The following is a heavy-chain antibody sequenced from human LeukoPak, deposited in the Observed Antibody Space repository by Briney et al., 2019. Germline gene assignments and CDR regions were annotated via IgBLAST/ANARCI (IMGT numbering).Heavy chain of an antibody. V-gene: IGHV4-34*01. CDR2: INHSGST. D-gene: IGHD3-3*01. Sequence: SETLSLTCAVYGGSFSGYYWSWIRQPPGKGLEWIGEINHSGSTNYNPSLKSRVTISVDTSKNQFSLELSSVTAADTAVYYCARDSMDFWSGYYPFDYWGQGTLVTVSS. J-gene: IGHJ4*02. CDR3: ARDSMDFWSGYYPFDY. CDR1: GGSFSGYY.